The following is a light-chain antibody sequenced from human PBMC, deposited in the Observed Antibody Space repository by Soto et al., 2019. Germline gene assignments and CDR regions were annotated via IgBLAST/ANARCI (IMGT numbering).Light chain of an antibody. CDR2: DAS. CDR1: QSVSSY. V-gene: IGKV3-11*01. Sequence: EIVLTQSPATLYLSPGERANLSCRASQSVSSYLAWYQQKPGQAPRLLIYDASNRATGIPARFSGSGSGTDFTLTISSLEPEDFAVYYCQQRSNWPPFTFGPGTKVDL. CDR3: QQRSNWPPFT. J-gene: IGKJ3*01.